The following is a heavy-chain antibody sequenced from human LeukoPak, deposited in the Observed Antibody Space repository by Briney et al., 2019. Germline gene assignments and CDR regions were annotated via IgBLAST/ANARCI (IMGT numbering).Heavy chain of an antibody. J-gene: IGHJ1*01. D-gene: IGHD3-22*01. V-gene: IGHV4-59*01. CDR2: NYYSGST. CDR1: GGSISIYY. CDR3: ARVSSGYNEYFQH. Sequence: SETLSLTCTVSGGSISIYYWSWIRQPPAKGLECIGYNYYSGSTNYNPSLKSRVTISVDTSKNQFSLKLSSVTAADTAVYYCARVSSGYNEYFQHWGQGTLVTVSS.